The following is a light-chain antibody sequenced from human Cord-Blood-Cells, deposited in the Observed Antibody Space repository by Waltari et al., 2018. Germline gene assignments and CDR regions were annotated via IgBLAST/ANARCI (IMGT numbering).Light chain of an antibody. V-gene: IGLV2-11*01. CDR1: SSDVGGYNY. CDR3: CSYAGSYTYV. CDR2: DVS. Sequence: QSALTQPRSVSGSPGQSVTISCTGTSSDVGGYNYVSWYQRHPGKAAKLMIYDVSKRPSGVRDRFSGSKSGNTVSLTISGLQAEDEADYYCCSYAGSYTYVVGTGTKVTVL. J-gene: IGLJ1*01.